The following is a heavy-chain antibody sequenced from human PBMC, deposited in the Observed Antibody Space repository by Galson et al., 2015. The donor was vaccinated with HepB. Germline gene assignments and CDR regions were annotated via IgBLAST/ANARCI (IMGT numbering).Heavy chain of an antibody. V-gene: IGHV1-3*01. CDR1: GYTFTSYA. Sequence: SVKVSCKASGYTFTSYAMHWVRQAPGQRLEWMGWINAGNGNTKYSQKFQGRVTITRDTSASTAYMELSSLRSEDTAVYYCARDRGYCSSTSCYAFYGMDVWGQGTTVTVSS. J-gene: IGHJ6*02. CDR2: INAGNGNT. D-gene: IGHD2-2*01. CDR3: ARDRGYCSSTSCYAFYGMDV.